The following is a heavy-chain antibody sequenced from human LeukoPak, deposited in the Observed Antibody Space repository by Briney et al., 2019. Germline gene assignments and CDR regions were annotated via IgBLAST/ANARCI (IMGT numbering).Heavy chain of an antibody. D-gene: IGHD2-15*01. CDR2: ISAYNGNT. Sequence: GASVKVSCKASGYTFTSYGISWVRQAPGQGLEWMGWISAYNGNTNCAQKLQGRVTMTTDTSTSTAYMELRSLRSEDTAVYYCARTLKGVAATDNWFDPWGQGTLVTVSS. J-gene: IGHJ5*02. CDR1: GYTFTSYG. V-gene: IGHV1-18*01. CDR3: ARTLKGVAATDNWFDP.